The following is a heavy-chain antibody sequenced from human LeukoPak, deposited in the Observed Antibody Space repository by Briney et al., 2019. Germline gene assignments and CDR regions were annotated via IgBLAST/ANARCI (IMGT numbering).Heavy chain of an antibody. D-gene: IGHD2-2*01. Sequence: GGSLRLSCAASGFTFSSSNMNWVRQAPGKGLEWVSSISSSSSYIYYADSVKGRFTISRDNAKNSLYLQMNSLRAEDTAVYYCARALDSSSSRYQAFEYWGQGTLVTVSS. CDR3: ARALDSSSSRYQAFEY. J-gene: IGHJ4*02. CDR2: ISSSSSYI. CDR1: GFTFSSSN. V-gene: IGHV3-21*01.